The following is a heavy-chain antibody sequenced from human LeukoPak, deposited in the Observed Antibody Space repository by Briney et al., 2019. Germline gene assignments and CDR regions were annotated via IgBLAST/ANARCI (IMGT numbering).Heavy chain of an antibody. V-gene: IGHV2-70*04. CDR3: ARTTYSYGAQTLDY. CDR1: GFSLSTRRMR. D-gene: IGHD5-18*01. Sequence: SGPTLVXPTQTLTLTCTFSGFSLSTRRMRVSWIRRPPGKALEWLAGIDWDDAKFYRTSLTTSLTISKDTSKNQVVLTMTNMAPVDTATYYCARTTYSYGAQTLDYWGQGTLVTVSS. J-gene: IGHJ4*02. CDR2: IDWDDAK.